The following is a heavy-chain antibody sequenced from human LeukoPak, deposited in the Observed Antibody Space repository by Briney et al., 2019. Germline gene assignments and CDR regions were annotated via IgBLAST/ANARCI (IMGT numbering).Heavy chain of an antibody. V-gene: IGHV4-59*01. J-gene: IGHJ3*02. CDR1: GGAISSYY. D-gene: IGHD3-10*01. Sequence: SETLSLTCTVSGGAISSYYWSWVRQPPGKGLEWIGFIDYTGSSNYNPSLKSRVTISVDTSKNQFSLKLSSVTAADTAVYYCARDTSMVRGVFTFDIWGQGTMVTVSS. CDR3: ARDTSMVRGVFTFDI. CDR2: IDYTGSS.